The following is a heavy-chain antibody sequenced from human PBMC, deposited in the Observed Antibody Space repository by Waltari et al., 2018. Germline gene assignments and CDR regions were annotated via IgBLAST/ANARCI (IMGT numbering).Heavy chain of an antibody. J-gene: IGHJ6*02. D-gene: IGHD3-3*01. CDR2: IYYSGST. V-gene: IGHV4-59*01. CDR1: GGSISSYY. CDR3: ARDRVPDFWSGYYYYGMDV. Sequence: QVQLQESGPGLVKPSETLSLTCTVSGGSISSYYWSWIRQPPGQGLEWIGYIYYSGSTNYNPSLKSRVTISVDTSKNQFSLKLSSVTAADTAVYYCARDRVPDFWSGYYYYGMDVWGQGTTVTVSS.